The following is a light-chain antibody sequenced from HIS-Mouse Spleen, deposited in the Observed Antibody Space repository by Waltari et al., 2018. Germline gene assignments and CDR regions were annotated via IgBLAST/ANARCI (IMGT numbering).Light chain of an antibody. CDR1: QSVLYSSNNKNY. CDR3: QQYYRTPWT. CDR2: WAS. V-gene: IGKV4-1*01. J-gene: IGKJ1*01. Sequence: DIVMTQSPDSLPESLRERATNNCKSSQSVLYSSNNKNYLAWYQQKPGQPPKLLIYWASTRESGVPDRFSGSGSRTDFTLTISSLQAEDVAVYYCQQYYRTPWTFGQGTKVEIK.